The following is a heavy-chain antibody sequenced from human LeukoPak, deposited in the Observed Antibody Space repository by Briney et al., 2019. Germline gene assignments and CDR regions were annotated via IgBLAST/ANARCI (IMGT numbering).Heavy chain of an antibody. D-gene: IGHD3-3*01. Sequence: PGGSLRLSCAASGFTFSSYGMNWVRQAPGKGLEWVSSISSRSSYIYYADSVKGRFTISRDNAKNSLYLELHSLRAEDTAVYYCARQYYDIWSGYYTADYYFYYWGEGTLVTVSS. CDR3: ARQYYDIWSGYYTADYYFYY. CDR2: ISSRSSYI. V-gene: IGHV3-21*06. J-gene: IGHJ4*02. CDR1: GFTFSSYG.